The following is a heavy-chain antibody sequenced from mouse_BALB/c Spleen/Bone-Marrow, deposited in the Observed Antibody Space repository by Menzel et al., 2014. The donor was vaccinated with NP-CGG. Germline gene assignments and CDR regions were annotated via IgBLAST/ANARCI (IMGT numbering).Heavy chain of an antibody. Sequence: QVQLQQSGAELARPGASVKLSSKASGYTFTDYYINWVKQRTGQGLEWIGEIYPGSGKTYHNEKFKGKATLTADKSSSTAYMQLSSLTSEDSAVYFCASNWDWGQGTLVTVSA. CDR1: GYTFTDYY. CDR3: ASNWD. D-gene: IGHD4-1*01. CDR2: IYPGSGKT. V-gene: IGHV1-77*01. J-gene: IGHJ3*01.